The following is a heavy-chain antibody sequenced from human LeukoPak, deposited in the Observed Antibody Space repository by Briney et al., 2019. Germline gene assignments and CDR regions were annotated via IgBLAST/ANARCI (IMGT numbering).Heavy chain of an antibody. V-gene: IGHV3-23*01. J-gene: IGHJ4*02. Sequence: GGSLRLSCAASGFTFSSYGVSWVRQAPGKGLEWVSAISGSGSSTYYADSVRGQFTISRDNSKNTLYLQMNSLRVEDTAVFYCAKHAGYWHNGLFYWDYWGKGPLLTVSS. D-gene: IGHD2-8*01. CDR2: ISGSGSST. CDR3: AKHAGYWHNGLFYWDY. CDR1: GFTFSSYG.